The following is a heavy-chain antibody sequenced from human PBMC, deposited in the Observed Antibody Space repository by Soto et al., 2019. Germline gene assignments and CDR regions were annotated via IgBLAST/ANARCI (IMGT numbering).Heavy chain of an antibody. CDR1: GGTFSSYA. D-gene: IGHD1-26*01. Sequence: QVQLVQSGAEVKKPGSSVKVSCKASGGTFSSYAISWVRQAPGQGLEWMGGIIPIFGTANYAQKFQGRVTITADEATSTAYMELSRRRSEDTAVYYCAEGEERGDTTTSDVWGQGTTVTVSS. J-gene: IGHJ6*02. CDR3: AEGEERGDTTTSDV. CDR2: IIPIFGTA. V-gene: IGHV1-69*12.